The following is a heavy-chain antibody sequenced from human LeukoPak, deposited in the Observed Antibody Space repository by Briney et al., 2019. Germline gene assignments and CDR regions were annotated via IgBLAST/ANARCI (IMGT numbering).Heavy chain of an antibody. D-gene: IGHD3-10*01. CDR2: IIPIFGTA. CDR3: ARGSITMVRGVMDLNWFDP. J-gene: IGHJ5*02. CDR1: GGTFSSYA. V-gene: IGHV1-69*01. Sequence: SVKVSCKASGGTFSSYAISWVRQAPGQGLEWMGGIIPIFGTANYAQKFQGRVTITADESTSTAYMELSSLRSEDTAVYYCARGSITMVRGVMDLNWFDPWGQGTLVTVSS.